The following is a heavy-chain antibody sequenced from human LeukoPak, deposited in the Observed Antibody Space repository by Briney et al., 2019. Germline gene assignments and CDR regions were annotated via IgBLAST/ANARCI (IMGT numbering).Heavy chain of an antibody. Sequence: GGSLRLSCAASGFTFSNAWMSWVRQAPGKGLEWVGRIKSKTDGGTTDYAAPVKGRFTISRDDSKNTLYLQMKSLKSEDTAVYYCIIDHNEGGMGGRYWGQGTLVTVSS. J-gene: IGHJ4*02. D-gene: IGHD3-16*01. CDR1: GFTFSNAW. CDR3: IIDHNEGGMGGRY. V-gene: IGHV3-15*01. CDR2: IKSKTDGGTT.